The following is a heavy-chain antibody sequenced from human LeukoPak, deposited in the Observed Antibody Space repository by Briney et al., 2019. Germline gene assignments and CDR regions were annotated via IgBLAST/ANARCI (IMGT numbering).Heavy chain of an antibody. D-gene: IGHD3-10*01. CDR2: IRYDGSNK. V-gene: IGHV3-30*02. Sequence: PGGSLRLSCAASGFTFSSYGMYWVRQAPGKGLEWVAFIRYDGSNKYYADSVKGRFTISTDNSKNTLYLQMNSLRGQDTAVYYCAKDVYGSGSYFDYWGQGNLVTVSS. CDR3: AKDVYGSGSYFDY. CDR1: GFTFSSYG. J-gene: IGHJ4*02.